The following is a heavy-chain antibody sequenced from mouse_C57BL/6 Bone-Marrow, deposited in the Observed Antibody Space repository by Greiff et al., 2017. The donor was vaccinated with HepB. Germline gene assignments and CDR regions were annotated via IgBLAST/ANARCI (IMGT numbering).Heavy chain of an antibody. J-gene: IGHJ2*01. CDR1: GYAFSSSW. Sequence: VQRVESGPELVKPGASVKISCKASGYAFSSSWMNWVKQRPGKGLEWIGRIYPGDGDTNYNGKFTGKATLTADKSSSTAYMQLSSLTSEDSAVYFCARDWDDFDYWGQGTTLTVSS. CDR3: ARDWDDFDY. CDR2: IYPGDGDT. V-gene: IGHV1-82*01. D-gene: IGHD4-1*01.